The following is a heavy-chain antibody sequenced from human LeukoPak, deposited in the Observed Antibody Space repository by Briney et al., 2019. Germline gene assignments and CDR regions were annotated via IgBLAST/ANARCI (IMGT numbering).Heavy chain of an antibody. D-gene: IGHD4/OR15-4a*01. Sequence: SVKVSCRASGFTFTSSAMQWVRQARGQRLEWIGWIVVGSGNTNYAQKFQERVTITRDMSTSTAYMELSSLRSEDTAVYYCAAIPYYDYGGIYYFDYWGQGTLVTVSS. J-gene: IGHJ4*02. CDR3: AAIPYYDYGGIYYFDY. V-gene: IGHV1-58*02. CDR1: GFTFTSSA. CDR2: IVVGSGNT.